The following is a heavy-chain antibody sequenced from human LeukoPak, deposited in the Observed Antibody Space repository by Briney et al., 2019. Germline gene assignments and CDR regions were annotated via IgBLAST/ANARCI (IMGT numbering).Heavy chain of an antibody. D-gene: IGHD6-19*01. CDR2: ISGSGGST. CDR1: GFTFSSYA. J-gene: IGHJ4*02. Sequence: GGSLRPSCAASGFTFSSYAMSWVRQAPGKGLEWVSAISGSGGSTYYADSVKGRFTISRDNSKNTLYLQMNSLRAEDTAVYYCAKDVVRYSSGWYYFDYWGQGTLVTVSS. CDR3: AKDVVRYSSGWYYFDY. V-gene: IGHV3-23*01.